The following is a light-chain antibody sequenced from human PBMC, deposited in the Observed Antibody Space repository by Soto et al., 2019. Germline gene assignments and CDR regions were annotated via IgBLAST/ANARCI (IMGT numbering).Light chain of an antibody. CDR2: DAS. CDR3: QQYSDSSGA. CDR1: QSISSW. Sequence: DIQMTQSPSTLSASVGDRVTITCRASQSISSWLAWYQQKPGKAPKLLIYDASSLESGVPSRFSGSGSGTEFTLTISSLQPDDFATYYCQQYSDSSGAFGQGTRVEIK. V-gene: IGKV1-5*01. J-gene: IGKJ1*01.